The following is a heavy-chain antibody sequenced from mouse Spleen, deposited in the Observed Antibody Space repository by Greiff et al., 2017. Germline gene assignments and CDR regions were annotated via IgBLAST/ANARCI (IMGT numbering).Heavy chain of an antibody. J-gene: IGHJ1*01. CDR1: GYTFTSYT. V-gene: IGHV1-4*01. CDR2: INPSSGYT. CDR3: ARETGYGNYVWYFDV. D-gene: IGHD2-10*02. Sequence: QVQLKESGAELARPGASVKMSCKASGYTFTSYTMHWVKQRPGQGLEWIGYINPSSGYTKYNQKFKDKATLTADKSSSTAYMQLSSLTSEDSAVYYCARETGYGNYVWYFDVWGAGTTVTVSS.